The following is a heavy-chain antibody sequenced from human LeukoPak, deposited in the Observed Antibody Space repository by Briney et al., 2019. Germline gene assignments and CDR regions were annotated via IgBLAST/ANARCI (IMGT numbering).Heavy chain of an antibody. J-gene: IGHJ5*02. CDR2: INPSSGGT. CDR1: GYTFSGYY. D-gene: IGHD2-15*01. V-gene: IGHV1-2*02. Sequence: ASVKVSCKASGYTFSGYYIHWVRQAPGHGLEWMGWINPSSGGTNFALSFQGRVTLTRDTSSSTAHMELSRLRSDDTAVYYCARGDCSVSGCHGGNWFDPWGQGTLVTVSS. CDR3: ARGDCSVSGCHGGNWFDP.